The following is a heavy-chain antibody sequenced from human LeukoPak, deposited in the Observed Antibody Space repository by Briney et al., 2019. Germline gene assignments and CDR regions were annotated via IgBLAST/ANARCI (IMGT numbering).Heavy chain of an antibody. J-gene: IGHJ6*03. CDR1: GGTFSSYA. Sequence: AASVKVSCKASGGTFSSYAISWVRQAPGQGLEWMGGIIPIFGTANYAQKFQGRVTITADESTSTAYMELSSLRSEDTAVYYCARGRDDIVVVPAAMHYYYYYMDVWGKGTTVTVSS. D-gene: IGHD2-2*01. CDR3: ARGRDDIVVVPAAMHYYYYYMDV. V-gene: IGHV1-69*13. CDR2: IIPIFGTA.